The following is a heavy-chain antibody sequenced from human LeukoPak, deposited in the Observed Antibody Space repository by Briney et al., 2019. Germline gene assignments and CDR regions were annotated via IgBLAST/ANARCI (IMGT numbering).Heavy chain of an antibody. CDR3: VRSYCSTTSCSEFDY. V-gene: IGHV4-59*01. Sequence: KPSETLSLTCTVSGGSISGYYWSWIRQPPGKGLEWIGYIYYSGSTNYNPSLKSRITISVDTSKNQFSLKLSSVTAADTAVYYCVRSYCSTTSCSEFDYWGQGTLVTVSS. J-gene: IGHJ4*02. CDR1: GGSISGYY. D-gene: IGHD2-2*01. CDR2: IYYSGST.